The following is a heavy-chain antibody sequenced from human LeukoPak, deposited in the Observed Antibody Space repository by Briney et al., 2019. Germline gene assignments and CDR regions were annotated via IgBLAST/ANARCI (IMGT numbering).Heavy chain of an antibody. D-gene: IGHD3-10*01. J-gene: IGHJ5*02. CDR2: IIPIFGTA. CDR1: GGTFISYA. Sequence: SVKVSCKASGGTFISYAISWVRQAPGQGLEWMGRIIPIFGTANYAQKFQGRVTITTDESTSTAYMELSSLRSEDTAVYYCARAHMVRGVIIGWFDPWGQGTLVTVSS. V-gene: IGHV1-69*05. CDR3: ARAHMVRGVIIGWFDP.